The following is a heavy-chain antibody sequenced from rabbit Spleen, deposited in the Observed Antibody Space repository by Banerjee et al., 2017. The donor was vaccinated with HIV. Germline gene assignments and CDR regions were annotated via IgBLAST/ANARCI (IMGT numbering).Heavy chain of an antibody. V-gene: IGHV1S40*01. CDR1: GFSFSSYYY. CDR3: ARSYAGSSYLETYYFNL. CDR2: IYAGSSDST. J-gene: IGHJ4*01. Sequence: QSLEESGGDLVQPEGSLTLTCTASGFSFSSYYYMCWVRQAPGKGLEWIACIYAGSSDSTRYASWAKGRFTISKPSSTTVTLQMTSLTAADTATYFCARSYAGSSYLETYYFNLWGPGTLVTVS. D-gene: IGHD8-1*01.